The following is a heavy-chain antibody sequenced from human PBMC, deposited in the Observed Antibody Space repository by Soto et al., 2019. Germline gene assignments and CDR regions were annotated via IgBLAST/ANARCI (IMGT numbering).Heavy chain of an antibody. D-gene: IGHD5-12*01. V-gene: IGHV3-21*01. CDR2: ISSSSSYI. J-gene: IGHJ6*02. Sequence: PGGSLRLSCAASGFTFSSYSMNWVRQAPGKGLEWVSSISSSSSYIYYADSVKGRFTISRDNAKNSLYLQMNSLRAEDTAVYYCARAYYRWLRFDYYYGMDVWGQGTTVTVSS. CDR1: GFTFSSYS. CDR3: ARAYYRWLRFDYYYGMDV.